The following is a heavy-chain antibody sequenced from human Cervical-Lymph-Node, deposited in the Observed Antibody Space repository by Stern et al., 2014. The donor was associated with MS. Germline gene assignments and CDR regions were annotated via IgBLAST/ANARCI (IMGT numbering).Heavy chain of an antibody. CDR1: GGTFSSYA. CDR2: IIPIFGTA. J-gene: IGHJ6*02. Sequence: EQLVESGAAVQKPGSSVKVSCKASGGTFSSYAISWVRQAPVQGLEWMGGIIPIFGTAHYAQKFQGRVTITADESTSTAYMELSSLRSEDTAVYYCARGELKEGLVRGMDVWGQGTTVTVSS. CDR3: ARGELKEGLVRGMDV. V-gene: IGHV1-69*01. D-gene: IGHD1-26*01.